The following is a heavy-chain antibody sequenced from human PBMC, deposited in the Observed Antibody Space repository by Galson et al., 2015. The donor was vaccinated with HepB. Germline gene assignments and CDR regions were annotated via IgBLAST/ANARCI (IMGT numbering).Heavy chain of an antibody. J-gene: IGHJ5*02. Sequence: SLRLSCAASGFTFSSYALTWVRQAPGKGLEWVSSITGSGDGTYYADSVRGRFAISRDNSKNTLFLHVHSLTAEDTAVYYCAKGRASGKVDWFGPWGQGALVTVSS. V-gene: IGHV3-23*01. CDR2: ITGSGDGT. D-gene: IGHD3-10*01. CDR3: AKGRASGKVDWFGP. CDR1: GFTFSSYA.